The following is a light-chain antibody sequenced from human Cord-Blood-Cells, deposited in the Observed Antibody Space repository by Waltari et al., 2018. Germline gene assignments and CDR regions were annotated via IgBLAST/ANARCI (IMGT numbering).Light chain of an antibody. CDR3: QQYGSSPQT. J-gene: IGKJ2*01. Sequence: EIVLTQSPGTLSLSPGERATLYCRARQSVSSSYLAWYQQKPGQAPRLLIYGASSRATCIPDRLSGSGSGTDFTLTISRLEPEDFAVYYCQQYGSSPQTFGQGTKLEIK. V-gene: IGKV3-20*01. CDR2: GAS. CDR1: QSVSSSY.